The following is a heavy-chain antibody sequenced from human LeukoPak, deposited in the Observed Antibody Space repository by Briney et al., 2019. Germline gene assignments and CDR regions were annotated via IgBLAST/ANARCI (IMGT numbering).Heavy chain of an antibody. D-gene: IGHD3-16*01. CDR3: ARDGLTFGGPNWFDP. J-gene: IGHJ5*02. CDR2: ISYDGSNK. CDR1: GFTFSSYA. Sequence: GGSLRLSCAAPGFTFSSYAMHWVRQAPGKGLEWVAVISYDGSNKYYADSVKGRFTISRDNSKNTLYLQMNSLRAEDTAVYYCARDGLTFGGPNWFDPWGQGTLVTVSS. V-gene: IGHV3-30-3*01.